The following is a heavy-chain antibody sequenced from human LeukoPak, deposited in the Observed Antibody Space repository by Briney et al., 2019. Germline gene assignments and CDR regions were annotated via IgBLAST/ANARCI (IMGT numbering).Heavy chain of an antibody. D-gene: IGHD1-26*01. Sequence: EASVKVSCKASGYTFTSYAMNWVRQAPGQGLEWMGWINTNTGNPTYAQGFTGRFVFSLDTSVSTAYLQISSLKAEDTAVYYCARDSGSYYRSYYFDYWGQGTLVTVSS. CDR1: GYTFTSYA. V-gene: IGHV7-4-1*02. J-gene: IGHJ4*02. CDR3: ARDSGSYYRSYYFDY. CDR2: INTNTGNP.